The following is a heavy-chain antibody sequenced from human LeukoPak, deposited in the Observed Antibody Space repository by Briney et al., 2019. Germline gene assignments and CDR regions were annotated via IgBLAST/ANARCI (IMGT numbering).Heavy chain of an antibody. V-gene: IGHV1-2*02. Sequence: GASVKVSCKASGYTFTGYYMHWVRQAPGQGLEWMGWINPNSGDTKYAQKFQGRVTMTRDTSISTAYMELSRLRSDDTAEYYCARARIAAAGTGYYGMDVWGQGTTVTVSS. J-gene: IGHJ6*02. D-gene: IGHD6-13*01. CDR3: ARARIAAAGTGYYGMDV. CDR2: INPNSGDT. CDR1: GYTFTGYY.